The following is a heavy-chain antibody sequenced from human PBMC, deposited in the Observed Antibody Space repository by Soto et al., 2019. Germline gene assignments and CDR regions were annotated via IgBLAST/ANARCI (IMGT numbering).Heavy chain of an antibody. J-gene: IGHJ4*02. CDR1: GFTLSSYG. V-gene: IGHV3-33*01. D-gene: IGHD2-15*01. CDR3: ARDGYCSGGSCYSVPVFDY. Sequence: PGGSLRLSCAASGFTLSSYGMHWVRQAPGKGLEWVAVIWYDGSNKYYADSVKGRFTISRDNSKNTLYLQMNSLRAEDTAVYYSARDGYCSGGSCYSVPVFDYWGQGTLVTVSS. CDR2: IWYDGSNK.